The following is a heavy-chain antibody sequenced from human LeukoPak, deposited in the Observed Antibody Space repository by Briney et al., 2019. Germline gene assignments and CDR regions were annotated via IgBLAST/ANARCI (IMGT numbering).Heavy chain of an antibody. CDR2: IYTSGST. V-gene: IGHV4-4*07. D-gene: IGHD3-22*01. CDR3: ARERLNYYYYYMDV. J-gene: IGHJ6*03. Sequence: SETLSLTCTVSGGSISSYYWSWIRQPPGKGLEWIGRIYTSGSTNYNPSLKSRVTMSVDTSRNQFSLKLSSVTAADTAVYYCARERLNYYYYYMDVWGKGTTVTISS. CDR1: GGSISSYY.